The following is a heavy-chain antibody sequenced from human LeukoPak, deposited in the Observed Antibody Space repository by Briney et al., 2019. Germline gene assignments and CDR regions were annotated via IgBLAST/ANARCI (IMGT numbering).Heavy chain of an antibody. D-gene: IGHD6-13*01. CDR2: IFYTGST. V-gene: IGHV4-59*01. Sequence: SETLSLTCTVSGGSISNYYWSWIRQPPGKGLEWIGYIFYTGSTNYNPSLKSRVTISLDTSKNQFSLKLSSVTAADTAVYFCTRAPTGYTSSWGRFDPWGQGTLVTVSS. CDR1: GGSISNYY. CDR3: TRAPTGYTSSWGRFDP. J-gene: IGHJ5*02.